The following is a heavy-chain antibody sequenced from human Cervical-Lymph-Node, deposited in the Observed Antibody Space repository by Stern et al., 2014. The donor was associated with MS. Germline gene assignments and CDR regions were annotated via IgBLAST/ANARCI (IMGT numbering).Heavy chain of an antibody. CDR2: ISASGGNT. CDR3: AKAPGNMDV. V-gene: IGHV3-23*04. Sequence: EVQLVESGGGLVQPGGSLRLSCAASGFTFSNHAMSWVRQAPGKGLEWVSVISASGGNTYYADSVKGRFTISRDNSKNTLYLQMNSLRAEDTAVYYCAKAPGNMDVWGQGTTVTVSS. J-gene: IGHJ6*02. CDR1: GFTFSNHA.